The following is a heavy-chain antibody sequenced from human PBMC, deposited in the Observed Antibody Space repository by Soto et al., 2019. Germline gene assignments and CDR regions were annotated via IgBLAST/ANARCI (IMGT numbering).Heavy chain of an antibody. CDR1: GYTFFTYV. D-gene: IGHD3-16*02. V-gene: IGHV1-18*01. CDR2: ISPYNGNT. Sequence: ASVKVSCKASGYTFFTYVISWGRQAPGQGLEWMGWISPYNGNTNYAQNFQGRVTMTTDTSTTTAYMELRSLRSDDTAVFYCAREGGVWGSYRYLDYWGQGTLVTVSS. J-gene: IGHJ4*02. CDR3: AREGGVWGSYRYLDY.